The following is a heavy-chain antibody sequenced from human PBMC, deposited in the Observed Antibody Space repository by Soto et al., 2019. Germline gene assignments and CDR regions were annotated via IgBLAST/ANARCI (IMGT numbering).Heavy chain of an antibody. CDR1: GGSISSSSYY. Sequence: SETLSLTCTVSGGSISSSSYYWGWIRQPPGKGLEWIGSFYYSGSTYYNPSLKSRVTISVDTSKNQFSLKLSSVTAADTAVYYCARHRSIAARRIDYWGQGTLVTVSS. D-gene: IGHD6-6*01. CDR3: ARHRSIAARRIDY. J-gene: IGHJ4*02. CDR2: FYYSGST. V-gene: IGHV4-39*01.